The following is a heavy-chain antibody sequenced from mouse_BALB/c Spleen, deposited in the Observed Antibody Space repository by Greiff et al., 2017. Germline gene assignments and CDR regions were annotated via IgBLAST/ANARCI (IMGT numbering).Heavy chain of an antibody. Sequence: QVQLKQSGAELARPGASVKMSCKASGYTFTSYTMHWVKQRPGQGLEWIGYINPSSGYTNYNQKFKDKATLTADKSSSTAYMQLSSLTSEDSAVYYCARLDGFYAMDYWGQGTSVTVSS. CDR3: ARLDGFYAMDY. CDR2: INPSSGYT. V-gene: IGHV1-4*01. D-gene: IGHD2-3*01. J-gene: IGHJ4*01. CDR1: GYTFTSYT.